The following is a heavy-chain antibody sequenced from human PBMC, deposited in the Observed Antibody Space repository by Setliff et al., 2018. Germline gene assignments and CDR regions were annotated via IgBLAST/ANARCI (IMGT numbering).Heavy chain of an antibody. Sequence: KTSETLSLTCAVYGGSFNVYFWSWIRQPPGKGLEWIGEISHSGSTNYNPSLKSRVNMSVDTSNNQFVLNLKAVTAADTAVYYCARDRTAYTYGLDVWGQGTTVTVSS. D-gene: IGHD3-16*01. J-gene: IGHJ6*02. CDR3: ARDRTAYTYGLDV. CDR1: GGSFNVYF. CDR2: ISHSGST. V-gene: IGHV4-34*01.